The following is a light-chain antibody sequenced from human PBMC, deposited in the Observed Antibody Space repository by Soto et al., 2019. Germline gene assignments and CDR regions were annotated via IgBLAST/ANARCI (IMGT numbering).Light chain of an antibody. Sequence: QSVLTQPASVSGSPGQSITISCTGTSSDVGGYNYVSWYQQHPGKAPKLMIYEVSNRPSGVSNRFSGSKSGNTPSLTISGLQAEDEADYYCSSYTSSSTGVFGTGTKVTVL. CDR2: EVS. J-gene: IGLJ1*01. CDR1: SSDVGGYNY. CDR3: SSYTSSSTGV. V-gene: IGLV2-14*01.